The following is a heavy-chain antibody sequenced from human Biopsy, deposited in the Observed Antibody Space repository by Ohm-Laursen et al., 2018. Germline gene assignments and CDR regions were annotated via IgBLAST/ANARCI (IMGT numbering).Heavy chain of an antibody. Sequence: SLRLSCAASGFTFSSYSMNWVRQAPGKGLEWVSFISSGSSPIYYADSVKGRFTIPRDDAKNSLYLQMNSLRAKDTAVYYCARGRTGGWGQGTLVTVSS. CDR2: ISSGSSPI. CDR1: GFTFSSYS. J-gene: IGHJ4*02. V-gene: IGHV3-48*01. D-gene: IGHD1/OR15-1a*01. CDR3: ARGRTGG.